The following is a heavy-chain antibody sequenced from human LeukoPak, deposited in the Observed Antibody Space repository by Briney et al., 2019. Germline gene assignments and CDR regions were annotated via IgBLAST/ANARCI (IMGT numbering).Heavy chain of an antibody. J-gene: IGHJ4*02. D-gene: IGHD6-19*01. Sequence: PGGSLRLSCEASGFTFSDYYMRWIRQAPGKGLEWVSYIGSSGTAIRYADSVKGRFTISRDNAKNSLYLQMSSLRAEDRAMYYCARRHRESSGWHHFDYWGQGTLVTVSA. CDR2: IGSSGTAI. V-gene: IGHV3-11*01. CDR1: GFTFSDYY. CDR3: ARRHRESSGWHHFDY.